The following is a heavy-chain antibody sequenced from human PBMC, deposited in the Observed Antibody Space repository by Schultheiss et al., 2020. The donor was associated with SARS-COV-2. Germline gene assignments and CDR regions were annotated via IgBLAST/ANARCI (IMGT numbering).Heavy chain of an antibody. Sequence: GSLRLSCAASGFTFSSYAMHWVRQAPGKGLEWVAVISYDGSNKYYADSVKGRFTISRDNAKNSLYLQMNSLRAEDTAVYYCAAGLGGNSRDYWGQGTLVTVSS. V-gene: IGHV3-30-3*02. CDR1: GFTFSSYA. D-gene: IGHD4-23*01. CDR2: ISYDGSNK. J-gene: IGHJ4*02. CDR3: AAGLGGNSRDY.